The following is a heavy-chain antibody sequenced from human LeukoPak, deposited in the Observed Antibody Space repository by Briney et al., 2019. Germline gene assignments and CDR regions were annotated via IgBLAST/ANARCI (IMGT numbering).Heavy chain of an antibody. Sequence: GGSLRLSCAASGFTFSSCAMSWVRQAPGKGLEWVAVISYDGSNKYYADSVKGRFTISRDNSKNTLYLQMNSLRAEDAAVYYCASHSITIFGVVRKVDYWGQGTLVTVSS. D-gene: IGHD3-3*01. CDR1: GFTFSSCA. V-gene: IGHV3-30-3*01. CDR3: ASHSITIFGVVRKVDY. CDR2: ISYDGSNK. J-gene: IGHJ4*02.